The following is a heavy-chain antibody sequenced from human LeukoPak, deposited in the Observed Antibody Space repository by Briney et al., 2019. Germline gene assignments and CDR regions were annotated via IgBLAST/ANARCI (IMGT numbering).Heavy chain of an antibody. D-gene: IGHD5-24*01. CDR2: ITKSGDQT. J-gene: IGHJ4*02. CDR1: GITFSNSA. CDR3: ARDRDGYYFDY. V-gene: IGHV3-23*01. Sequence: PGGSLRLSCVPSGITFSNSALSWVRQAPGKGLEWVSTITKSGDQTHYADSVRGLFTISRDIFKNSLYLQMNSLRAEDTAVYYCARDRDGYYFDYWGQGTLVTVSS.